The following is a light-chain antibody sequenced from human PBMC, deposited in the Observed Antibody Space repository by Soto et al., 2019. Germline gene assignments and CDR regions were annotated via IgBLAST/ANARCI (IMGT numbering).Light chain of an antibody. Sequence: EIVMTQAPATLSVSPGERATLSCRASQSVSSKLAWYQQKPGQAPRLLIYGAFTRATGIPARFSGAGSGTEFTLTISSLQSEDFALYYCQQYNNWPLTFGQGTKVDIK. CDR2: GAF. V-gene: IGKV3-15*01. CDR3: QQYNNWPLT. CDR1: QSVSSK. J-gene: IGKJ1*01.